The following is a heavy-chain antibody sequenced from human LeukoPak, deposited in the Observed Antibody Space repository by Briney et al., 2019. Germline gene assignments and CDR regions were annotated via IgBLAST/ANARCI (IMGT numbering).Heavy chain of an antibody. Sequence: SETLSLTCTVSGDSISRYYWSWIRQPPGRGLEWIGYIYGSGSTNYNPSLKSRVTISVDTSKNQFSLKLSSVTAADTAVYYCARDLSAAGTNDAFDIWGQGTMVTVSS. CDR3: ARDLSAAGTNDAFDI. CDR1: GDSISRYY. CDR2: IYGSGST. V-gene: IGHV4-59*01. D-gene: IGHD6-13*01. J-gene: IGHJ3*02.